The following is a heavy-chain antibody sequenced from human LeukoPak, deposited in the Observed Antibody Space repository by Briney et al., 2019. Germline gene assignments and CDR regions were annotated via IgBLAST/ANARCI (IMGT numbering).Heavy chain of an antibody. CDR1: GGSFSGYY. CDR3: ARASYDYVWGSYRSPQYYFDY. Sequence: SETLSLTCAVYGGSFSGYYWSWIRQPPGKGLEWIGEINHSGSTNYNPSLKSRVTISVDTSKNQFSLKLSSVTAAGTAVYYCARASYDYVWGSYRSPQYYFDYWGQGTLVTVSS. D-gene: IGHD3-16*02. CDR2: INHSGST. J-gene: IGHJ4*02. V-gene: IGHV4-34*01.